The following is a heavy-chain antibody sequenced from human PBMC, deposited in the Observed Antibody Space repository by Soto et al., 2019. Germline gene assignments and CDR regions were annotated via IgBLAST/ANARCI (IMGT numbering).Heavy chain of an antibody. CDR1: GGSFSGYY. CDR3: ARQTMPLRYFDWLLTYYYYYGMDV. J-gene: IGHJ6*02. D-gene: IGHD3-9*01. V-gene: IGHV4-34*01. Sequence: PSETLSLTCAVYGGSFSGYYWSWIRQPPGKGLEWIGEINHSGSTTYNPSLKSRVTISVDTSKNQFSLKLSSVTAADTAVYYCARQTMPLRYFDWLLTYYYYYGMDVWGQGTTVTVSS. CDR2: INHSGST.